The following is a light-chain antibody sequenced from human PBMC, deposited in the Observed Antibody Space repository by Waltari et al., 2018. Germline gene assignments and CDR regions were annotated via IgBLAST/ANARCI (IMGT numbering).Light chain of an antibody. J-gene: IGKJ4*01. CDR3: MQSLQTPLT. CDR2: LGS. Sequence: DIVMTQSPLSLPVTPGEAASIPCSSSQSLLHRNGHNFLDWYLQKPGQSPQLLIYLGSNRASGVPDRFSGSGSGTDFTLKISRVEAEDVGVYYCMQSLQTPLTFGGGTKVEIK. V-gene: IGKV2-28*01. CDR1: QSLLHRNGHNF.